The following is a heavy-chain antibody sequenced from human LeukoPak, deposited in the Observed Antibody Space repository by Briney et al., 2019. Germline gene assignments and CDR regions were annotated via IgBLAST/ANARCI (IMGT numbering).Heavy chain of an antibody. CDR3: ARHRAATAYYYYMDV. CDR1: GGSISSSSYY. D-gene: IGHD2-15*01. V-gene: IGHV4-39*01. J-gene: IGHJ6*03. CDR2: IYYSGST. Sequence: SETLSLTCTVSGGSISSSSYYWGWIRQPPGKGLEWIGSIYYSGSTYYNPSLKSRVTISVDTSKNQFSLKLSSVTAADTAVYYGARHRAATAYYYYMDVWGKGTTVTVSS.